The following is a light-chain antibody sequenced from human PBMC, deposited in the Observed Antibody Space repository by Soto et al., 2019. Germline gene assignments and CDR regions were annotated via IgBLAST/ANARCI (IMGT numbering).Light chain of an antibody. CDR2: TAA. V-gene: IGKV1-39*01. CDR1: QRITTY. CDR3: QQRYSTPYT. J-gene: IGKJ2*01. Sequence: IHMTQSPSSLSASVGDRVTITCRASQRITTYLNWYQQKPGKAPKLLISTAATLQGGVPSRFSGGGSGTDFTLTITTLQPEDFATYFCQQRYSTPYTFGQGTKLEIK.